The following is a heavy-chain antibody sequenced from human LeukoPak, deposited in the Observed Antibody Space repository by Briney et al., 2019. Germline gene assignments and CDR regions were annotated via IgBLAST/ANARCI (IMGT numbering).Heavy chain of an antibody. CDR1: GYSISSGYY. CDR3: ASGYGGNLFDY. Sequence: PSETLSLTCTVSGYSISSGYYWGWIRQPPGKGLEWIGSIYHSGSTYHNPSLKSRVTISVDTSKNQFSLKLSSVTAADTAVYYCASGYGGNLFDYWGQGTLVTVSS. J-gene: IGHJ4*02. D-gene: IGHD4-23*01. V-gene: IGHV4-38-2*02. CDR2: IYHSGST.